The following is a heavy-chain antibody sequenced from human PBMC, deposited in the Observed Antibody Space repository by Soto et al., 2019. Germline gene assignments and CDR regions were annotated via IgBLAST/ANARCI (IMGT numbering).Heavy chain of an antibody. CDR1: GCSLISYY. V-gene: IGHV4-59*08. Sequence: SETLSLTCTFSGCSLISYYWSWIRQPTGKGLEWIGFVYYTGIARYNPSLKSRVTISVDTSKNQFSLKLTSVTAADTAVYYCARQPGYYDILTGYYPYYYYGMDVWGQGTTVTVSS. CDR2: VYYTGIA. J-gene: IGHJ6*02. CDR3: ARQPGYYDILTGYYPYYYYGMDV. D-gene: IGHD3-9*01.